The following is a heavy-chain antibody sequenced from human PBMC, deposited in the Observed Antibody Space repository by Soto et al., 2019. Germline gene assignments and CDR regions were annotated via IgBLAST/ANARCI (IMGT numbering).Heavy chain of an antibody. CDR1: GFTFSSYG. Sequence: EVQLLESGGGLVQPGGSLRLSCAASGFTFSSYGMNWVRQSPGKGLEWVSGISGSGGSTHYADSVRGRFTISGDNSKTTLYLQINSLRAEDTAVYYCAKQSPYSNSWYGVDYWGQGTRVTVSS. J-gene: IGHJ4*02. CDR3: AKQSPYSNSWYGVDY. V-gene: IGHV3-23*01. D-gene: IGHD6-13*01. CDR2: ISGSGGST.